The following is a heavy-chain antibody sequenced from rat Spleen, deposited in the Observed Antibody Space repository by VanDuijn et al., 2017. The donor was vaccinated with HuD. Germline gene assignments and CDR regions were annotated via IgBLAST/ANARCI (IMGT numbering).Heavy chain of an antibody. Sequence: EVQLVESDGGLVRPGRSLKLSCAASGFTFSDYYMAWVRQAPTEGLEWVATFSYDGRTTYYRDSVKGRFTISRDNAKSTLYLQMDSLRSEDTATYYCVRHRDYYNSYVYAFAYWGQGTLVTVSS. J-gene: IGHJ3*01. CDR3: VRHRDYYNSYVYAFAY. V-gene: IGHV5-29*01. CDR1: GFTFSDYY. CDR2: FSYDGRTT. D-gene: IGHD1-2*01.